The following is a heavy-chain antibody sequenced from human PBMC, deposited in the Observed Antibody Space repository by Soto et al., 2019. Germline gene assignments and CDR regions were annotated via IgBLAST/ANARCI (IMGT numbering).Heavy chain of an antibody. CDR1: GYTFTSYG. Sequence: ASVKVSCKASGYTFTSYGISWVRQAPGQGLEWMGWISAYNGNTNYAQKLQGRVTITADESTSTAYMELSSLRSEDTAVYYCAREGVSVRGVSYFDYWGQGTLVTVSS. V-gene: IGHV1-18*04. CDR2: ISAYNGNT. J-gene: IGHJ4*02. D-gene: IGHD3-10*01. CDR3: AREGVSVRGVSYFDY.